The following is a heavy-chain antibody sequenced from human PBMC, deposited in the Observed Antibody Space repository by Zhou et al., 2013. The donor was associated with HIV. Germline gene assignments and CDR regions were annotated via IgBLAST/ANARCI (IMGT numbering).Heavy chain of an antibody. CDR1: GGSISSHY. CDR3: ARQYYDGDYSSFPIRGWFDP. Sequence: VQLQESGPGLVKPSETLSLTCTVSGGSISSHYWNLIRQPPGKGLEWIGYIDYSGSTNYNPSLKSRVSISIDTSKNQFSLKLSSVTAADTAVYYCARQYYDGDYSSFPIRGWFDPGAREPWSPSPQ. CDR2: IDYSGST. J-gene: IGHJ5*02. D-gene: IGHD4-17*01. V-gene: IGHV4-59*11.